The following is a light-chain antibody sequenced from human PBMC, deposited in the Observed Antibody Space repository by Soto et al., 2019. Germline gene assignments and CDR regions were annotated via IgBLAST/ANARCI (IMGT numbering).Light chain of an antibody. Sequence: DIVMTQSPDFLAVSLGERATINCKSSQNVLYSSNNKNYLAWYQQKPGQPPKLLIYWASTRESGVPDRFSGSGSGTDFTLTISSLQAEDVAVYYCQQYYSTPCTFGQGTKLEIK. CDR3: QQYYSTPCT. J-gene: IGKJ2*02. CDR1: QNVLYSSNNKNY. CDR2: WAS. V-gene: IGKV4-1*01.